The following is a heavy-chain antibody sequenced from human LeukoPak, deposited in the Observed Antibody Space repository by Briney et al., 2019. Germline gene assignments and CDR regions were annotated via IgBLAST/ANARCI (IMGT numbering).Heavy chain of an antibody. CDR1: GGSISSTTYH. V-gene: IGHV4-61*02. CDR2: IHINGNT. D-gene: IGHD2-2*01. J-gene: IGHJ5*02. CDR3: VRMGQLPGGWFDP. Sequence: PSETLSLTCTVSGGSISSTTYHWSWIRQPAGKGLEWIGRIHINGNTNYNPSLRSRVSISLDTSSNQFSLNLDSVTAADTAVYYCVRMGQLPGGWFDPWGQGTLVTVSS.